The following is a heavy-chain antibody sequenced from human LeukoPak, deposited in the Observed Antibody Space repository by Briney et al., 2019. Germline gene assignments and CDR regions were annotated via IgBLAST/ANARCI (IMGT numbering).Heavy chain of an antibody. CDR2: ISGSGGST. CDR1: GFTFSSYA. V-gene: IGHV3-23*01. D-gene: IGHD3-22*01. J-gene: IGHJ5*02. CDR3: AKDQVYYYDSSGYYSCNWFDP. Sequence: GGSLRLSCAASGFTFSSYAMSWVRQAPGKGLEWVSAISGSGGSTYYADSVKGRFTISGDNSKNTLYLQMNSLRAEDTAVYYCAKDQVYYYDSSGYYSCNWFDPWGQGTLVTVSS.